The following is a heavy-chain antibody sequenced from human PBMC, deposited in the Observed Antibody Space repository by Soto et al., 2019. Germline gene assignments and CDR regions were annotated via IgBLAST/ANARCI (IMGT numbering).Heavy chain of an antibody. CDR2: NKHGGST. Sequence: SDTLSLTCTVSDGSLNTDGYSWNWIRQYPGKGLEWFGKNKHGGSTHHNPSLKSRVTISVDTSKSQFFLKLNSVSAADTAVYYCATTYIYRDTPHSFELWGQGTMVTVSS. CDR3: ATTYIYRDTPHSFEL. J-gene: IGHJ3*01. V-gene: IGHV4-39*01. CDR1: DGSLNTDGYS. D-gene: IGHD3-16*02.